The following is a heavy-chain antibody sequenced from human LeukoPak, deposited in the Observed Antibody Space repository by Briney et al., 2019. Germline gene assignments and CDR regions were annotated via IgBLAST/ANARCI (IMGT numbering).Heavy chain of an antibody. V-gene: IGHV1-18*01. CDR3: ARWAAMVTFFDY. CDR2: ISAYNGNT. J-gene: IGHJ4*02. D-gene: IGHD5-18*01. Sequence: ASVTVSCKASGYTFTSYGISWVRQAPGQGLEWMGWISAYNGNTNYAQKLQGRVTITTDTSTSTAYMELRSLRSDDTAVYYCARWAAMVTFFDYWGQGTLVTVSS. CDR1: GYTFTSYG.